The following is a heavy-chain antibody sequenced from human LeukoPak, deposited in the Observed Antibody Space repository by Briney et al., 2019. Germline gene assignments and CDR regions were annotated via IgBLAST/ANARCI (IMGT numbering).Heavy chain of an antibody. J-gene: IGHJ6*02. V-gene: IGHV3-30-3*01. CDR1: GFTFSSYA. CDR2: ISYDGSNK. D-gene: IGHD4-23*01. Sequence: PGRSLRLSCAASGFTFSSYAMHWVRQAPGKGLXWVAVISYDGSNKYYADSVKGRFTISRDNSKNTLYLQMNSLRAEDTAVYYCARNSNYYGMDVWGQGTTVTVSS. CDR3: ARNSNYYGMDV.